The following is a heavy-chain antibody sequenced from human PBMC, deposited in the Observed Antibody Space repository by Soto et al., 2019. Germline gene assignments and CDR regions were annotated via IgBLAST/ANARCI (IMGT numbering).Heavy chain of an antibody. D-gene: IGHD3-9*01. V-gene: IGHV3-74*01. CDR3: ARKAFEYYKNGMDV. Sequence: ARGSLRHSWAASAFTFSSYWMHWVRQAPGKGLVWVSNINSDGSSTSYADSVKGRFTISRDNARNTLYLQMNSLRAEDTAVYYCARKAFEYYKNGMDVWGQGTTVTVSS. CDR1: AFTFSSYW. CDR2: INSDGSST. J-gene: IGHJ6*02.